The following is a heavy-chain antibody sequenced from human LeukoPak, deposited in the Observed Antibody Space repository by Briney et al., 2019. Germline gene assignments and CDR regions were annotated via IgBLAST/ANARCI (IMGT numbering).Heavy chain of an antibody. CDR1: GFTFSSYA. V-gene: IGHV3-23*01. D-gene: IGHD6-19*01. J-gene: IGHJ6*02. CDR2: ISGSGGST. CDR3: AKDLSSGWFLGYYYYGMDV. Sequence: GGSLRLSCAASGFTFSSYAMSWVRQAPGKGLEWVSAISGSGGSTYYADSVKGRFTISRDNSKNTLYLRMNSLRAEDTAVYYCAKDLSSGWFLGYYYYGMDVWGQGTTVTVSS.